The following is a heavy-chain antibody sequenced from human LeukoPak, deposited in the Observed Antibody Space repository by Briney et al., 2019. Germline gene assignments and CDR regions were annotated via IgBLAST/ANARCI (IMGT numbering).Heavy chain of an antibody. V-gene: IGHV4-39*01. CDR3: ARAIYSNYNFDY. D-gene: IGHD4-11*01. CDR2: IHYSGST. CDR1: GGSISSSSYY. J-gene: IGHJ4*02. Sequence: SETLSLTCTVSGGSISSSSYYWGWIRQPPGQGLQWIATIHYSGSTYYNPSLKSRVTISLDTSKSQFSLNLSSVTAADTAVYYCARAIYSNYNFDYWGQGTLVTVSS.